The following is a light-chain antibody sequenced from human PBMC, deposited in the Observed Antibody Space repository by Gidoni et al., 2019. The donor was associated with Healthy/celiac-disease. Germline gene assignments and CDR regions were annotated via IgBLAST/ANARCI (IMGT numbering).Light chain of an antibody. V-gene: IGLV6-57*01. CDR2: EDN. CDR3: QSFDSSNGVV. J-gene: IGLJ2*01. CDR1: SGSIASNY. Sequence: NFMLTQPHSVSESPGKTVTISCTRSSGSIASNYVQWYQQRPGSSPTTVIYEDNQRPSGVPDRFSGSIDSSSNSASLTISGLKTEDEADYYCQSFDSSNGVVFGGGTKLTGL.